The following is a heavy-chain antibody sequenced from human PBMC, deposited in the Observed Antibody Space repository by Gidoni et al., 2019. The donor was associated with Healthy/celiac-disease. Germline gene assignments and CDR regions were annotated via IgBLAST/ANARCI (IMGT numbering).Heavy chain of an antibody. J-gene: IGHJ2*01. D-gene: IGHD1-26*01. CDR3: AREAGKVGATLDWYFDL. CDR1: GFTFSSYA. Sequence: QVQLVESGGGVVQPGRSLRLSCAASGFTFSSYAMHWVRQAPGKGLEWVAVISYDGSNKYYADSVKGRFTISRDNSKNTLYLQMNSLRAEDTAVYYCAREAGKVGATLDWYFDLWGRGTLVTVSS. V-gene: IGHV3-30-3*01. CDR2: ISYDGSNK.